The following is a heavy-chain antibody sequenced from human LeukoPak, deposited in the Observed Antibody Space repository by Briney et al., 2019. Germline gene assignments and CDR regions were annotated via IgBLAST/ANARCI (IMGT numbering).Heavy chain of an antibody. CDR3: AREVVGARATFDY. V-gene: IGHV4-59*01. CDR2: IYYSGST. D-gene: IGHD1-26*01. CDR1: GGSISSYY. Sequence: PSETLSLTCTVSGGSISSYYWSWIRQPPGKGLEWIGYIYYSGSTNYNPSLKSRVTISVDTSKNQFSLKLSSVTAADTAVYYCAREVVGARATFDYWGQGTLVTVSS. J-gene: IGHJ4*02.